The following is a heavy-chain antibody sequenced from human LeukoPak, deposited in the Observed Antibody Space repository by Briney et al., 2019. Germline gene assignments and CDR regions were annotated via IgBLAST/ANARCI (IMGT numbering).Heavy chain of an antibody. CDR2: IYYSGST. CDR3: ARHRRSAIFSRGWVFDP. J-gene: IGHJ5*02. V-gene: IGHV4-39*07. CDR1: GGSINSSSYY. D-gene: IGHD3-9*01. Sequence: SETLSLTCTVSGGSINSSSYYWGWIRQPPGKGLEWIGSIYYSGSTYYNPSLKSRVTISVDTSKNQFSLKLSSVTAADTAVYYCARHRRSAIFSRGWVFDPWGQGTLVTVSS.